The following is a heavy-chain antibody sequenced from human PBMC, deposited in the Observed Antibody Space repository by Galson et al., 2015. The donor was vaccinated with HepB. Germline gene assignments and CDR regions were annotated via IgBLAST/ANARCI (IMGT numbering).Heavy chain of an antibody. D-gene: IGHD3-10*01. CDR2: ISAYNGNT. Sequence: SVKVSCKASGYTFTSYGISWVRQAPGQGLEWMGWISAYNGNTNYAQKLQGRVTMTTDTSTSTAYKELRSLRSDDTAVYYCARGALWFGESTWFDPWGQGTLVTVSS. CDR1: GYTFTSYG. V-gene: IGHV1-18*04. J-gene: IGHJ5*02. CDR3: ARGALWFGESTWFDP.